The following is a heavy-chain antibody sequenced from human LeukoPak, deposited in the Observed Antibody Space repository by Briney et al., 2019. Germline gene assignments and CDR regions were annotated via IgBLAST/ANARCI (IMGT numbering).Heavy chain of an antibody. CDR2: IIPIFGTA. Sequence: SVKVSCKASGGTFISYAISWVRQAPGQGLEWMGGIIPIFGTANYAQKFQGRVTITADESTSTAYMELSSLRSEDTAVYYCAREEPYNWNARTPYGMDVWGQGTTVTVSS. D-gene: IGHD1-20*01. J-gene: IGHJ6*02. CDR1: GGTFISYA. CDR3: AREEPYNWNARTPYGMDV. V-gene: IGHV1-69*13.